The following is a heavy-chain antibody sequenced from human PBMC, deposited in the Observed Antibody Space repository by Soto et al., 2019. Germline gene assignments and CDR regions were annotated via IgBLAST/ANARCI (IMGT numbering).Heavy chain of an antibody. CDR3: VKDGGHSGSSIAVN. CDR2: ISSIGSYR. Sequence: PGGYLSLSCAASGFTFSDYYMSWVRQAPGKGLEWISFISSIGSYRSHADSVKGRFTISRDNANNSLYLQMHSLRPEDTAVYYCVKDGGHSGSSIAVNWGQGTLVTVSS. V-gene: IGHV3-11*06. CDR1: GFTFSDYY. J-gene: IGHJ4*02. D-gene: IGHD1-26*01.